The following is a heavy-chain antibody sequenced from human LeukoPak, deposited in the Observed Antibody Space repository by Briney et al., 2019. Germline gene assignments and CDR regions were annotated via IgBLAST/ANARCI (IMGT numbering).Heavy chain of an antibody. Sequence: PSETLSLTCTVSGGYISSYYWRWIRQRAGKGLEWIGRIYVSGSTNYNPSLKSRVTMSVDTSKNQFSLKLSSVTAADTAVYYCAKDLQTMVIGGAFDIWGQGTMVTVSS. J-gene: IGHJ3*02. V-gene: IGHV4-4*07. D-gene: IGHD2/OR15-2a*01. CDR1: GGYISSYY. CDR3: AKDLQTMVIGGAFDI. CDR2: IYVSGST.